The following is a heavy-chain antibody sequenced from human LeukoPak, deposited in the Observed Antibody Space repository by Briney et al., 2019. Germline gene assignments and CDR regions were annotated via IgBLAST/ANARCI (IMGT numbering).Heavy chain of an antibody. J-gene: IGHJ5*02. CDR2: IYHSGST. D-gene: IGHD3-22*01. Sequence: SETLSLTCTVSGGSISSYYWSWIRQPPGKGLEWIGYIYHSGSTKYNPSLKSRVTISVDSSNQFSLKLTSVTAADTAVYYCARDPSSDSYGTWFDPWGQGTLVTVSS. CDR1: GGSISSYY. V-gene: IGHV4-59*01. CDR3: ARDPSSDSYGTWFDP.